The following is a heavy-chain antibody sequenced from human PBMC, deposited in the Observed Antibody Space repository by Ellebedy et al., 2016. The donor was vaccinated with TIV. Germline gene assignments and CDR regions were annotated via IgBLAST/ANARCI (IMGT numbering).Heavy chain of an antibody. CDR2: IYSSGTT. V-gene: IGHV4-4*07. D-gene: IGHD3-16*02. J-gene: IGHJ4*02. CDR3: ARDYRESRGFLDS. CDR1: GDSISSYY. Sequence: MPSETLSLTCTVSGDSISSYYWSWIRQPAGKGLEWIGRIYSSGTTTYNPSLKSRVRMSVDTSKNQFSLRLSSVTAADTAVYYCARDYRESRGFLDSWGQGTLVTVSS.